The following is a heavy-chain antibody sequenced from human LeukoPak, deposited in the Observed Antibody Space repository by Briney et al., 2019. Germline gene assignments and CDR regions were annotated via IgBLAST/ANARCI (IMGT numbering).Heavy chain of an antibody. CDR2: ISSSSSYI. CDR3: AREGITTIDY. J-gene: IGHJ4*02. CDR1: EFTFSSYS. V-gene: IGHV3-21*01. Sequence: PGGSLRLSCAASEFTFSSYSMNWVRQAPGKGLEWVSSISSSSSYIYYADSVKGRFTISRDNAKNSLYLQMNSLRAEDTAVYYCAREGITTIDYWGQGTLVTVSS. D-gene: IGHD3-22*01.